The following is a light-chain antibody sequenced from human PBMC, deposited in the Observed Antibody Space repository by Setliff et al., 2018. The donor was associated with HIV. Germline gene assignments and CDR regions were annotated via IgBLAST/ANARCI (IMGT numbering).Light chain of an antibody. CDR2: DVS. CDR3: SSFAGTNTLGV. J-gene: IGLJ1*01. V-gene: IGLV2-14*03. Sequence: QSALTQPASVSGSPGQSITISCTGTSSDVGLYNYVSWYQQHPGKAPKLMIYDVSNRPSGVSNRFSGSKSGNTASLTISGLQAEDEADYYCSSFAGTNTLGVFGTGTKVTVL. CDR1: SSDVGLYNY.